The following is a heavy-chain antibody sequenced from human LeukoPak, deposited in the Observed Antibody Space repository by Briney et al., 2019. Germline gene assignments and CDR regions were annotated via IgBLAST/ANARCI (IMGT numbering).Heavy chain of an antibody. J-gene: IGHJ5*01. V-gene: IGHV3-23*01. CDR1: GFTFSSYA. D-gene: IGHD2-2*01. CDR3: ARASSSSWYDF. Sequence: GGSLRLSCAASGFTFSSYAMSWVRQAPGKGLEWVSGISSSGSGGSTYYADSVKGRFTISRDNSKNTLYLQINSVRAEDTAVYYCARASSSSWYDFWDQGTLVTVSS. CDR2: ISSSGSGGST.